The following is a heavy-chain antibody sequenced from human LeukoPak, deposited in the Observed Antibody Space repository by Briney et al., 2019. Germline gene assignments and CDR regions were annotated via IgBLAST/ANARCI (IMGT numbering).Heavy chain of an antibody. J-gene: IGHJ3*02. CDR2: ISSSSSYI. V-gene: IGHV3-21*01. CDR3: AGFRKWDDPFDI. CDR1: GFTFSSYS. Sequence: GGSLRLSCVASGFTFSSYSMNWVRQAPGKGLEWVSSISSSSSYIYYADSVKGRFTISRDNAKNSLYLQMNSLRAEDTAVYYCAGFRKWDDPFDIWGQGTMVTVSS. D-gene: IGHD1-1*01.